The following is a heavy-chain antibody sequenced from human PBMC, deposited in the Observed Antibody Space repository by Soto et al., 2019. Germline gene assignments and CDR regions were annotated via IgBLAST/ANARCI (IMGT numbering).Heavy chain of an antibody. CDR3: AREISSSWYRSRSYDYYGMDV. Sequence: GGSLRLSCAASGFTFSSYAMHWVRQAPGKGLEWVAVISYDGSNKYYADSVKGRFTISRDNSKNTLYLQMNSLRAEDTAVYYCAREISSSWYRSRSYDYYGMDVWGQGTTVTVSS. CDR1: GFTFSSYA. V-gene: IGHV3-30-3*01. J-gene: IGHJ6*02. D-gene: IGHD6-13*01. CDR2: ISYDGSNK.